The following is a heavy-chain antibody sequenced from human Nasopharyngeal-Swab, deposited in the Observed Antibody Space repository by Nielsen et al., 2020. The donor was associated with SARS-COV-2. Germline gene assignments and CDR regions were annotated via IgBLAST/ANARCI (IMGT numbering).Heavy chain of an antibody. Sequence: GESLKISCKGSGYSFTSYWIGWVRQMPGKGLEWMGIIYPGDSDTRYSPSFQGQVTISADKSISTAYLLWSSLKASDTPMYYCARKVRVATNDEATYYFDYWGQGTLVTVSS. D-gene: IGHD5-12*01. CDR2: IYPGDSDT. CDR1: GYSFTSYW. J-gene: IGHJ4*02. CDR3: ARKVRVATNDEATYYFDY. V-gene: IGHV5-51*01.